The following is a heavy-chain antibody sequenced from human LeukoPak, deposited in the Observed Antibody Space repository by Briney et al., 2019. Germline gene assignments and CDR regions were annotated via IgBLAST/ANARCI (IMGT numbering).Heavy chain of an antibody. Sequence: GRSLRLSRAASGFTFDDYAMHWVRQAPGKGLEWVSGISWNSGSTGYADSVKGRFTISRDNAKNSLYLQMNSLRAEDMALYYCAKYMSRGGFDYWGQGTLVTVSS. CDR3: AKYMSRGGFDY. D-gene: IGHD3-16*01. CDR2: ISWNSGST. CDR1: GFTFDDYA. J-gene: IGHJ4*02. V-gene: IGHV3-9*03.